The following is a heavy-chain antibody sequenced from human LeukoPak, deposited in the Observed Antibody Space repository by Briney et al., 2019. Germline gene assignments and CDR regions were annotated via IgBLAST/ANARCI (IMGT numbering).Heavy chain of an antibody. CDR3: ARGRGPRSSYYYDSSGYYYNGAFDI. D-gene: IGHD3-22*01. CDR1: GGSFSGYY. Sequence: SETLSLTCAVYGGSFSGYYWSWIRQPPGKGLEWIGEINHSGSTNYNPSLKSRVTISVDTSKNQFSLKLSSVTAADTAVYYCARGRGPRSSYYYDSSGYYYNGAFDIWGQGTMVTVSS. V-gene: IGHV4-34*01. CDR2: INHSGST. J-gene: IGHJ3*02.